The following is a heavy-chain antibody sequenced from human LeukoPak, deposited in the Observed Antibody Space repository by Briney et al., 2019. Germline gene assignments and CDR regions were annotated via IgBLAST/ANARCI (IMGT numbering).Heavy chain of an antibody. CDR3: ARATATTYYYYYYMDV. D-gene: IGHD1-1*01. CDR2: IYHSGST. V-gene: IGHV4-4*02. J-gene: IGHJ6*03. CDR1: GGSISSSNW. Sequence: PSGTLSLTCAVSGGSISSSNWWSWVRQPPGQGLEWIGEIYHSGSTNYNPSLKSRVTISVDKSKNQFSLKLSSVTAADTAVYYCARATATTYYYYYYMDVWGKGTTVTISS.